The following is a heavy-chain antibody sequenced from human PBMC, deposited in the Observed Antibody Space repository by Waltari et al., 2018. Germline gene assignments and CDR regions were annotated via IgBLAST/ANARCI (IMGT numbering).Heavy chain of an antibody. CDR1: GFSLSTSGMC. J-gene: IGHJ3*02. D-gene: IGHD3-16*01. Sequence: QVTLKESGPVLVKPTQTLTLTCTFSGFSLSTSGMCVSWIRQPPGKALEWLARIDWDDDKFYSTSLKTRLTIAKDTSKNQVVLTMTNMDPVDTATYYCARIGGATYRGAFDIWGQGTMVTVSS. CDR3: ARIGGATYRGAFDI. CDR2: IDWDDDK. V-gene: IGHV2-70*16.